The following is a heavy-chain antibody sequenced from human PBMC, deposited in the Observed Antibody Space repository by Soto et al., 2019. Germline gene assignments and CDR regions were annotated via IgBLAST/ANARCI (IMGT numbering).Heavy chain of an antibody. J-gene: IGHJ3*02. Sequence: QVQLQESGPGLVKPSETLSLTCTVSGGSINNYYWSWLRQPPGKGLEWIGYIYYSGGTNYNPSLKSRVTTSVDTSNSQFSLKLSSVTAADTAVYYCARRYSGYDDAFDIWGQGTMVTVSS. V-gene: IGHV4-59*01. CDR1: GGSINNYY. CDR3: ARRYSGYDDAFDI. CDR2: IYYSGGT. D-gene: IGHD5-12*01.